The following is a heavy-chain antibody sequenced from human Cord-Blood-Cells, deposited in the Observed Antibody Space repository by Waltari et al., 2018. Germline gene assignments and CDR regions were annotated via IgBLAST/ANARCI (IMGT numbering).Heavy chain of an antibody. CDR2: IFYSGST. J-gene: IGHJ4*02. CDR1: GGSISSGDYY. Sequence: QVQLQESGPGLVKSSQTLSLTCTVSGGSISSGDYYWGWIRQPPGKGLEWFGYIFYSGSTYYNPSLKSRGTISVDTSKNQFSRKLSSVTAADTAVYYCARDSSGFDYWGQGTLVTVSS. CDR3: ARDSSGFDY. D-gene: IGHD3-10*01. V-gene: IGHV4-30-4*08.